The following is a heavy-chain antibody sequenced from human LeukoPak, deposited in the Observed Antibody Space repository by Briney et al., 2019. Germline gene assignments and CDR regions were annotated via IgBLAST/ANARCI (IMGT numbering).Heavy chain of an antibody. CDR2: ISAYNGNT. CDR3: AREGGAYCSSTSCYLLDWFDP. J-gene: IGHJ5*02. D-gene: IGHD2-2*01. V-gene: IGHV1-18*01. Sequence: ASVKVSCKASGFTFTSSAMQWVRQARGQRLEWMGWISAYNGNTNYAQKLQGRVTMTTDTSTSTAYMELRSLRSDDTAVYYCAREGGAYCSSTSCYLLDWFDPWGQGTLVTVSS. CDR1: GFTFTSSA.